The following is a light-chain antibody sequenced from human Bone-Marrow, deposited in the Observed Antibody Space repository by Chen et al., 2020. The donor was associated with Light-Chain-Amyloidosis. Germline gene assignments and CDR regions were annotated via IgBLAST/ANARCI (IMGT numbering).Light chain of an antibody. CDR2: DDS. CDR3: QVWDRSSDRPV. J-gene: IGLJ3*02. CDR1: NIGSTS. V-gene: IGLV3-21*02. Sequence: SYVLTKPSSVSVAPGQTATIACGGNNIGSTSVHWYQQTPGQAPLLVVYDDSDRPSGIPERLSGSNSGNTATLTISRVEAGDEDDYYCQVWDRSSDRPVFGGGTKLTVL.